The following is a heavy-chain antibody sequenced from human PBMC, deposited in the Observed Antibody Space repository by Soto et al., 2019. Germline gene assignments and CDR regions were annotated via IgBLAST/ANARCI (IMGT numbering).Heavy chain of an antibody. CDR2: IYHSGST. J-gene: IGHJ5*02. CDR3: ARGYMVRGVMTWFDP. CDR1: GGSMSSSNW. V-gene: IGHV4-4*02. D-gene: IGHD3-10*01. Sequence: SXTLSLTCAVSGGSMSSSNWWSWVRHPPGKGLEWIGEIYHSGSTNYNPSLKSRVTISVDKSKNQFSLKLSSVTAADTAVYYCARGYMVRGVMTWFDPWGQGTLVTVSS.